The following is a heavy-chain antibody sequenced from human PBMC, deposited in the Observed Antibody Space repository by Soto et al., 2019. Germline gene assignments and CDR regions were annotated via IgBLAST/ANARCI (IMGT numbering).Heavy chain of an antibody. J-gene: IGHJ4*02. Sequence: QVQLVESGGGVVQPGRSLRLSCAASGFTFSSYGMHWVRQAPGKGLEWVAVIWYDGSNKYYADSVKGRFTISRDNSKNTLYLQMNSPRAEDTAVYYCAREGTYCSGGSCYPHFDYWGQGTLVTVSS. CDR1: GFTFSSYG. V-gene: IGHV3-33*01. CDR3: AREGTYCSGGSCYPHFDY. D-gene: IGHD2-15*01. CDR2: IWYDGSNK.